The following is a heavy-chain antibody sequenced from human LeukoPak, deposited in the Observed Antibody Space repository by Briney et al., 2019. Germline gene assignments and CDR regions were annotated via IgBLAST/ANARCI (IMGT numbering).Heavy chain of an antibody. J-gene: IGHJ6*04. Sequence: PGGSLRLSCAASGFTFSSHAMHWVRQAPGKGLEWVAVISYDGSNKYYADSVKGRFTISRDNSKNTLYLQMNSLRAEDTAVYYCARGGKQWLVRYYYYGMDVWGKGTTVTVSS. V-gene: IGHV3-30*04. CDR1: GFTFSSHA. CDR2: ISYDGSNK. CDR3: ARGGKQWLVRYYYYGMDV. D-gene: IGHD6-19*01.